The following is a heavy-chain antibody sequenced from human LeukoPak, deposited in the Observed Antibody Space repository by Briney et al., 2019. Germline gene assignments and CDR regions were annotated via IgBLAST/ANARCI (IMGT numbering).Heavy chain of an antibody. J-gene: IGHJ4*02. CDR1: GFTFSSYA. V-gene: IGHV3-23*01. CDR3: ARDYGWVQQDFFDY. Sequence: GGSLRLSCAASGFTFSSYAMSWVRQAPGKGLEWVSAISGSGGSTYYADSVKGRFTISRDNSKSTLYLQMNSLRAEDTAVYYCARDYGWVQQDFFDYWGQGTLVTVSS. D-gene: IGHD1-1*01. CDR2: ISGSGGST.